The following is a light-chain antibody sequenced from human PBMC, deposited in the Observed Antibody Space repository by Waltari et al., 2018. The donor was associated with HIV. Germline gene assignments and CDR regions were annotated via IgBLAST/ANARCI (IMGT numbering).Light chain of an antibody. CDR3: GTWDSSLSAVV. V-gene: IGLV1-51*01. Sequence: QSVLTQPPSVSAAPGQKVTISCSGSTSNIGNNYVSWYQQLPGTAPKLLISDNNKRPSGIPDRFSGSKSGTSATLGITGLQTGDEADYYGGTWDSSLSAVVFGGGTKLTVL. CDR2: DNN. J-gene: IGLJ2*01. CDR1: TSNIGNNY.